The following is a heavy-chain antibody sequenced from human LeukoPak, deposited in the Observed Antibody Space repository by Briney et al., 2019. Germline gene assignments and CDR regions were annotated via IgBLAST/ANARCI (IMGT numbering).Heavy chain of an antibody. J-gene: IGHJ4*02. D-gene: IGHD5-24*01. Sequence: ASVKVSCKASGFTSTSSAMQWVRQARGQRLEWIGWIVVGSGNTNYAQKFQERVTITRDMSTSTAYMELSSLRSEDTAVYYCAARSAPDGYKNWGQGTLVTVSS. CDR3: AARSAPDGYKN. V-gene: IGHV1-58*02. CDR1: GFTSTSSA. CDR2: IVVGSGNT.